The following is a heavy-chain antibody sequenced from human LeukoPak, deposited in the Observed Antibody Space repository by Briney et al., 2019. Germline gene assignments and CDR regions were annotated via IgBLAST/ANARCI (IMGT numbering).Heavy chain of an antibody. CDR2: ITSSSSYI. Sequence: GGSLRLSCTASGFTFSSYAMNWVRQAPGKGLEWVSSITSSSSYIYYADSAKGRFTISRDNAKNSLFLQMNSLRDEDTAVYYCARDMYYGDYEIDYWGQGTLVTVSS. J-gene: IGHJ4*02. D-gene: IGHD4-17*01. V-gene: IGHV3-21*01. CDR1: GFTFSSYA. CDR3: ARDMYYGDYEIDY.